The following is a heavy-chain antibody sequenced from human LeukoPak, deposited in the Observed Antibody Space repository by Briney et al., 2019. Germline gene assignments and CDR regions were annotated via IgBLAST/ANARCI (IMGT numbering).Heavy chain of an antibody. CDR1: GAFISDYH. Sequence: SETLSLTCSVFGAFISDYHWSWIRQPAGKGLEWIGRIHGSGTTNYNPSLKSRVTMSVDTSRNQFSLRLSSVTAADTAVYYCACGYYSMDVWGKGTTVTVSS. J-gene: IGHJ6*03. V-gene: IGHV4-4*07. CDR2: IHGSGTT. CDR3: ACGYYSMDV.